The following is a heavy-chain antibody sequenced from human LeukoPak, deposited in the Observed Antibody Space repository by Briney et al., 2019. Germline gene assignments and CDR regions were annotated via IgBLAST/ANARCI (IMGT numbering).Heavy chain of an antibody. CDR1: GFTFSTYW. V-gene: IGHV3-74*01. J-gene: IGHJ4*02. Sequence: GGSLRLSCAASGFTFSTYWMCWVRQAPGKGLVWVSLMNGDGTTTSYADSVKGRFTISRDNAKNTLYLEMNSLRAEDTAVYYCARGNRGSYDYWGQGTLVAVSS. CDR3: ARGNRGSYDY. CDR2: MNGDGTTT. D-gene: IGHD3-16*01.